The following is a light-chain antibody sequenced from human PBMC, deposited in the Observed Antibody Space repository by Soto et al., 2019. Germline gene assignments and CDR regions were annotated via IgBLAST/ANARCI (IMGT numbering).Light chain of an antibody. J-gene: IGLJ1*01. CDR1: SSNIGSNY. CDR3: GTWDTSLTAYV. CDR2: DNN. V-gene: IGLV1-51*01. Sequence: QSVLTQPTSVSAAPGQKATISCSGSSSNIGSNYVSWYQQLPGTAPKLLIYDNNKRPSGIPDRFSGSKSGTSATLDITGLQTGDEADYYCGTWDTSLTAYVFGSGTKLTVL.